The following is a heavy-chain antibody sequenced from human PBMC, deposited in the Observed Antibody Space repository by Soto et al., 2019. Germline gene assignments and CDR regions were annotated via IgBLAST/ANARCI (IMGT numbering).Heavy chain of an antibody. CDR1: GYTLTDHG. CDR2: INPYNANT. V-gene: IGHV1-18*04. Sequence: QVQLVQSGPEVKKPGASVKVSCKASGYTLTDHGISWVRQAPGQGLEWMGWINPYNANTRYGEKVQGRVTMTTDTSSTVYMELTGLTSDDTAVYYCARDWTSPSCVSSSCPRGGWFDPXXXXTLXXVXS. CDR3: ARDWTSPSCVSSSCPRGGWFDP. D-gene: IGHD2-15*01. J-gene: IGHJ5*02.